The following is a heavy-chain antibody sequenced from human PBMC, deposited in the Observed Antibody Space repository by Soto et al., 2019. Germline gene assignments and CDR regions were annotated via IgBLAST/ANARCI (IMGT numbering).Heavy chain of an antibody. CDR2: IKQDGSEK. Sequence: EVQLVESGGGLVQPGGSLRLSCAASGFTFSSYWMSWVRQAPGKGLEWVANIKQDGSEKYYVDSVKGRFTISRDNAKNSLYLQMNSLRSEDTALYYCARVVAEYCSGGSGYTSHEALHIWGQGTMDIFSS. D-gene: IGHD2-15*01. V-gene: IGHV3-7*01. J-gene: IGHJ3*02. CDR3: ARVVAEYCSGGSGYTSHEALHI. CDR1: GFTFSSYW.